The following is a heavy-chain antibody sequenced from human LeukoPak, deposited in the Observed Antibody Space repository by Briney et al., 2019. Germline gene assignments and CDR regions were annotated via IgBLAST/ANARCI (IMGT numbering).Heavy chain of an antibody. CDR2: ISSSSSYI. D-gene: IGHD6-19*01. V-gene: IGHV3-21*01. CDR1: GFTFSSYS. CDR3: GYSSGWLFDY. J-gene: IGHJ4*02. Sequence: PGGSLRLSCAASGFTFSSYSMNWVRQAPGKGLEWVSSISSSSSYIYYADSVKGRFTISRDNDKNSVYLQMNGLRAKDTAVYYCGYSSGWLFDYWGQGAQVTVSS.